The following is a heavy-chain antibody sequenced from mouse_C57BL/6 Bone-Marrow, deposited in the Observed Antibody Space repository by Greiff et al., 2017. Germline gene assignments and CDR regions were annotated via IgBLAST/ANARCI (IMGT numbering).Heavy chain of an antibody. CDR1: GFSFTSYG. J-gene: IGHJ1*03. CDR3: ASFWYFDV. Sequence: VQGVESGPGLVQPSQSLSITCTVSGFSFTSYGVHWVRQSPGKGLEWLGVIWSGGSTAYNAAFISRLSISKDNSKSQVFFRMNSLQADDTAIYDCASFWYFDVWGTGTTVTVSS. V-gene: IGHV2-2*01. CDR2: IWSGGST.